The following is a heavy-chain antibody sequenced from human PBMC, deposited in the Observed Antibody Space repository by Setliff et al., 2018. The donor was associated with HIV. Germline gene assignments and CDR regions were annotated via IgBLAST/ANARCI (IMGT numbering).Heavy chain of an antibody. J-gene: IGHJ6*03. CDR3: ARLTIFGVVMATYYMDV. CDR2: IFYSGST. Sequence: SETLSLTCTVSGGSISSRAYYWGWIRQPPGKGLEWIGSIFYSGSTYYNPSLKSRVTISVDTSKNQFSLKLSSVTAADTAVYYCARLTIFGVVMATYYMDVWGKGTTVTVSS. CDR1: GGSISSRAYY. V-gene: IGHV4-39*01. D-gene: IGHD3-3*01.